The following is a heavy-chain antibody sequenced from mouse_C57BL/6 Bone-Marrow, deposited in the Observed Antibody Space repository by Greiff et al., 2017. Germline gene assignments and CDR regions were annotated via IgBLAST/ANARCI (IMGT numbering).Heavy chain of an antibody. CDR3: TRFPYVTTVTYFDY. J-gene: IGHJ2*01. D-gene: IGHD1-1*01. V-gene: IGHV1-15*01. Sequence: QVQLQQSGAELVRPGASVTLSCKDSGYTFTDYVTHWVKQTPVHGLEWIGATEPETGGTAYNQKFKGKAILTADKSSSTAYMELRSLTSEDSAVYYCTRFPYVTTVTYFDYWGQGTTLTVSS. CDR1: GYTFTDYV. CDR2: TEPETGGT.